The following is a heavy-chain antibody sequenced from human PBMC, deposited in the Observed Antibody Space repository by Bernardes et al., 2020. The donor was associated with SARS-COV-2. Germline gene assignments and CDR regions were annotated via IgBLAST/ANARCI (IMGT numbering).Heavy chain of an antibody. V-gene: IGHV4-4*07. CDR2: IYTSGST. CDR1: GGSIRSYY. Sequence: SETLSLTCTVSGGSIRSYYWSWIRQPAGKGLEWIGRIYTSGSTNNNPSLKSRVTMSVDTSKNQLSLKLSSVTAADTAVYFCVAAPYGSGSYPFDHWGQGTLVTVSS. D-gene: IGHD3-10*01. CDR3: VAAPYGSGSYPFDH. J-gene: IGHJ4*02.